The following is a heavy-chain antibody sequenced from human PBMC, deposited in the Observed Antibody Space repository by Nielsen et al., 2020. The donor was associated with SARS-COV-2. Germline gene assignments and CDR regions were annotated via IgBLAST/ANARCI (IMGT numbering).Heavy chain of an antibody. CDR1: GGSISSYY. V-gene: IGHV4-59*06. CDR3: ARDHDYTSPGWFDP. D-gene: IGHD4-11*01. J-gene: IGHJ5*02. Sequence: SETLSLTCTVSGGSISSYYWSWIRQPPGMGLEWIGYIYYSGSTYYNPSLKSRVTISVDTSKNQFSLKLSSVTAADTAVYYCARDHDYTSPGWFDPWGQGTLVTVSS. CDR2: IYYSGST.